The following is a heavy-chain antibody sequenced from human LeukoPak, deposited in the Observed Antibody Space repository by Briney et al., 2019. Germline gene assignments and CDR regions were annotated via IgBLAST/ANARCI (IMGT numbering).Heavy chain of an antibody. CDR3: ARDSSGSYFPGHAFDI. CDR1: GGSISSYY. D-gene: IGHD1-26*01. J-gene: IGHJ3*02. CDR2: IYTSGST. Sequence: SETLSLTCTVSGGSISSYYWSWIRQPAGKGLEWIGRIYTSGSTNYNPSLKSRVTISVDTSKNQFSLKLSSVTAADTAVYYCARDSSGSYFPGHAFDIWGQGTMVTVSS. V-gene: IGHV4-4*07.